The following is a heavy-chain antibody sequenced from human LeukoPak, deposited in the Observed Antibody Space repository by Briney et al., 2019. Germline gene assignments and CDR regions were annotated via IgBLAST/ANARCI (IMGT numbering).Heavy chain of an antibody. CDR3: AGEDNSSGYRPFDI. CDR1: GYTFTGYY. J-gene: IGHJ3*02. V-gene: IGHV1-2*06. D-gene: IGHD3-22*01. CDR2: INPNSGGT. Sequence: ASVKVSCKASGYTFTGYYMHWVRQAPGQGLEWMGRINPNSGGTNYAQKFQGRVTMTRDMSMSTAYMELSRLRSVDTAVYYCAGEDNSSGYRPFDIWGQGTMVTVPS.